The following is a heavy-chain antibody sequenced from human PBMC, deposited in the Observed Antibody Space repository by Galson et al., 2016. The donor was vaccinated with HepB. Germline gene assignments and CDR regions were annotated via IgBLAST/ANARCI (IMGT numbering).Heavy chain of an antibody. D-gene: IGHD4-11*01. CDR1: GGTFNNYA. J-gene: IGHJ5*02. CDR2: IIPLFGTT. Sequence: SVKVSCKASGGTFNNYAINWVRQAPGQGLEWMAGIIPLFGTTNYAQKFQGRVTITADESTSTAYMELSSLRSEDTAVYYCARGLHRVEFEPWGQGTLVSVSS. V-gene: IGHV1-69*13. CDR3: ARGLHRVEFEP.